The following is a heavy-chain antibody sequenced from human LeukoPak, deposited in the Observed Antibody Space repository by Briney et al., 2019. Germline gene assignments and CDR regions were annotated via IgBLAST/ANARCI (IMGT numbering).Heavy chain of an antibody. CDR3: ARHIAVAGNFDY. CDR1: GDSISSYY. J-gene: IGHJ4*02. V-gene: IGHV4-4*07. CDR2: IHPSGST. D-gene: IGHD6-19*01. Sequence: SETLSLTCTVPGDSISSYYWSWIRQPAGKGLEWIGRIHPSGSTNYNPSLKSRLTLSVDTSKNQFSLKLSSVTAADTAVYYCARHIAVAGNFDYWGQGTLVTVSS.